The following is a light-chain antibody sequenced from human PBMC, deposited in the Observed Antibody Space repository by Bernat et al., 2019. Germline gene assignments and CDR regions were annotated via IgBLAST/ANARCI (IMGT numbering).Light chain of an antibody. V-gene: IGKV1-6*01. CDR1: QAIRND. J-gene: IGKJ1*01. CDR2: AAS. Sequence: AIQMTQSPSSLSASVGDRVTITCRASQAIRNDLAWYQQKAGKAPKVLIQAASNLQSGVPSRFSGSGSGTDFTLTICCLQPEDFATYYCLQDYNYPRTFGQGTKVEIK. CDR3: LQDYNYPRT.